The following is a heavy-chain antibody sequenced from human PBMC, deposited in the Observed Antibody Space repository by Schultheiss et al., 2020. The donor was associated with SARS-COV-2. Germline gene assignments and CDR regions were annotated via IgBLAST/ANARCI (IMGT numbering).Heavy chain of an antibody. Sequence: ASVKVSCKASGYTFTSYGISWVRQAPGQGLEWMGWINPNSGGTNYAQKFQGWVTMTRDTSTSTVYMELSSLRSEDTAVYYCARGSYEYYFDYWGQGTLVTVSS. CDR2: INPNSGGT. J-gene: IGHJ4*02. D-gene: IGHD1-26*01. V-gene: IGHV1-2*04. CDR3: ARGSYEYYFDY. CDR1: GYTFTSYG.